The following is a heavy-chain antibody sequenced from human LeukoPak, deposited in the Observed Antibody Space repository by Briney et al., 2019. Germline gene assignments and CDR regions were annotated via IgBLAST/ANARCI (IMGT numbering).Heavy chain of an antibody. D-gene: IGHD2-21*01. J-gene: IGHJ4*02. CDR1: GYTFTSYG. CDR2: ISAYNGNT. CDR3: ARGAVIAHFDY. Sequence: ASVKVSCKASGYTFTSYGISWVRQAPGQGLEWMGWISAYNGNTEYAQKFQGRVTMTTDTSTSTAYMELRSLTSDDTAVYHCARGAVIAHFDYWGQGTLVTVSS. V-gene: IGHV1-18*01.